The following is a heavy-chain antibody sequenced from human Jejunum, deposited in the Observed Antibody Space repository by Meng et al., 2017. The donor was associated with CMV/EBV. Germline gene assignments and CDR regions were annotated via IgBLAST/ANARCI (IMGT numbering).Heavy chain of an antibody. J-gene: IGHJ4*02. D-gene: IGHD6-25*01. CDR2: IYSRGST. Sequence: LTCTVSGGSISPYYWSWLRQPPGKGLEWIGYIYSRGSTNYNPSLKSRLTISVDTSKNQFSLRLTPVTAADAAVYYCARGGYNRPVDYWGQGALVT. V-gene: IGHV4-59*01. CDR1: GGSISPYY. CDR3: ARGGYNRPVDY.